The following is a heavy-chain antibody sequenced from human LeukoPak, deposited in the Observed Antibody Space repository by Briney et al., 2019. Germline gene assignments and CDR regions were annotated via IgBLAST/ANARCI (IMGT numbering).Heavy chain of an antibody. CDR1: GFTFSDYY. CDR2: IKQDGSEK. CDR3: ARVFGAGYSDY. Sequence: GGSLRLSCAASGFTFSDYYMSWVRQAPGKGLEWVASIKQDGSEKYYVDSVKGRVTISRDNAKNSLYLQMNSLRAEDTAVYYCARVFGAGYSDYWGQGTLVTVSS. V-gene: IGHV3-7*01. D-gene: IGHD4/OR15-4a*01. J-gene: IGHJ4*02.